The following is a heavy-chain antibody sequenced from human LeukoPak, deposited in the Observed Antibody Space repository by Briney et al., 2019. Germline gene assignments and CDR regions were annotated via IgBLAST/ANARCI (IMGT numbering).Heavy chain of an antibody. CDR2: ISSYSGTI. Sequence: GGSLRLSCAASAFTFSSYGMHWVRQAPGKGLERVSYISSYSGTIKYADSAKGRFTISRDNAKNSLYLQMDSLRAEDTAVYYCARDIADCSSGTCYDTRFDSWGQGTLVTVSS. D-gene: IGHD2-15*01. CDR3: ARDIADCSSGTCYDTRFDS. V-gene: IGHV3-48*01. CDR1: AFTFSSYG. J-gene: IGHJ5*01.